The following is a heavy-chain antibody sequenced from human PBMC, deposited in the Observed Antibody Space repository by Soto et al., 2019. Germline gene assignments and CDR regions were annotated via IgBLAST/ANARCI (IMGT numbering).Heavy chain of an antibody. J-gene: IGHJ4*02. Sequence: QLQLQESGPGLVKPSETLSLTCTVSGGSINNSSFYWGWVRQPPGKRLDWIGSIYYSGSAYYNPSLKSRLTISVDTSKNQFFLNLSSVTAADTAVYFCARRPLVRGIIPYYFDSWGQGTLVTVSS. CDR3: ARRPLVRGIIPYYFDS. CDR1: GGSINNSSFY. V-gene: IGHV4-39*01. CDR2: IYYSGSA. D-gene: IGHD3-10*01.